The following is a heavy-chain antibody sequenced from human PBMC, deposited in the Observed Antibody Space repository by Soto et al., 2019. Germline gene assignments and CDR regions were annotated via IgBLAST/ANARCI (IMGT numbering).Heavy chain of an antibody. CDR2: ITWNSGNL. CDR3: AKDHLGGAMAVPFFDP. J-gene: IGHJ5*02. CDR1: GFNFDDYA. D-gene: IGHD3-16*01. Sequence: PGGSLRLSCAASGFNFDDYAMHWVRQAPGKGLEWVAGITWNSGNLAYVDSVKGRFTISRDNAKDSLYLQINSLTPEDTAFYYCAKDHLGGAMAVPFFDPWGRGALVTVSS. V-gene: IGHV3-9*01.